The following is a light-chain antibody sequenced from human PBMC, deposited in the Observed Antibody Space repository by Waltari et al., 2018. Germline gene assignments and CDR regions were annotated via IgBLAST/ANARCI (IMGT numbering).Light chain of an antibody. J-gene: IGKJ1*01. CDR3: QQYNNWPQT. V-gene: IGKV3-15*01. Sequence: EIVLTQSPATLYVSPGERATLPCRASQSVSSNLACYQQKPGQAHRLLIYGASTRATGIPARFSGSGSGTEFTLTISSLQSEDFAVYYCQQYNNWPQTFGQGTKVEIK. CDR1: QSVSSN. CDR2: GAS.